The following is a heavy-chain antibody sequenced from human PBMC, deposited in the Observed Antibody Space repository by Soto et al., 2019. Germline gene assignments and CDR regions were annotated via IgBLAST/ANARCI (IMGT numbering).Heavy chain of an antibody. V-gene: IGHV4-34*01. Sequence: SETLSLTCAVYGGSFSGYYWSWIRQPPGKGLEWIGEINHSGSTNYNPSLKSRVTISVDTSKNQFSLKLSSVTAADTAVYYCARGLTGAAAAGTILYYYYYMDVWGKGTTVTVSS. CDR2: INHSGST. CDR3: ARGLTGAAAAGTILYYYYYMDV. D-gene: IGHD6-13*01. CDR1: GGSFSGYY. J-gene: IGHJ6*03.